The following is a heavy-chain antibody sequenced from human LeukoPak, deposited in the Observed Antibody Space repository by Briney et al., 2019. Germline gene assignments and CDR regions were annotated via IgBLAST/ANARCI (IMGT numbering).Heavy chain of an antibody. J-gene: IGHJ3*02. CDR1: GGTFSSYA. CDR3: ASLSNAQYAFDI. Sequence: SVKVSCKASGGTFSSYAISWVRQAPGQGLEWMGRIIPIFGTANYTQKFQGRVTITTDESTSTAYMELSSLRSEDTAVYYCASLSNAQYAFDIWGQGTMVTVSS. V-gene: IGHV1-69*05. D-gene: IGHD2-2*01. CDR2: IIPIFGTA.